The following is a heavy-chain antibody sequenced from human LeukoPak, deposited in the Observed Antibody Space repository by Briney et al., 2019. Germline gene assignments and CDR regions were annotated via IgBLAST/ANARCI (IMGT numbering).Heavy chain of an antibody. CDR3: ARAASIQYNWFDP. CDR1: GGTFSIYA. D-gene: IGHD2/OR15-2a*01. CDR2: IIPILGIA. V-gene: IGHV1-69*04. Sequence: SVKISCKASGGTFSIYAISWGRQAPVQWLEWMGRIIPILGIANYAQKFQGRVKITADKSTSIAYMELSSLRSEDTAVYYCARAASIQYNWFDPWGQGNLVTVSS. J-gene: IGHJ5*02.